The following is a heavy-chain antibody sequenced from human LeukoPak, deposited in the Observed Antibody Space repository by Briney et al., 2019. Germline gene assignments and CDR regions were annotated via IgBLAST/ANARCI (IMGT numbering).Heavy chain of an antibody. CDR1: GGSISSYY. CDR2: IYTSGGT. D-gene: IGHD2-2*01. CDR3: ARGYCSSTSCFAFDI. J-gene: IGHJ3*02. V-gene: IGHV4-4*07. Sequence: PSETLSLTCTVSGGSISSYYWSWIRQPAGKGLEWIGRIYTSGGTNYNPSLKSRVTMSVDTSKNQFSLKLSSVTAADTAVYYCARGYCSSTSCFAFDIWGQGTMVTVSS.